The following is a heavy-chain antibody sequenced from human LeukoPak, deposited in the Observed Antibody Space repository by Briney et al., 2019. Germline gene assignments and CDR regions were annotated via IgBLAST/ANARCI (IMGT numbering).Heavy chain of an antibody. J-gene: IGHJ6*02. CDR1: GGSISSGDYY. Sequence: SQTLSLTCTVSGGSISSGDYYWSWLRQPPGTGLEWIGYIYYSGSTYYNPSLKSRVTISVDTSKNQFSLKLSSVTAADTAVYYCARFHYYDSSGYPDYYYYGMDVWGQGTTVTVSS. D-gene: IGHD3-22*01. CDR2: IYYSGST. CDR3: ARFHYYDSSGYPDYYYYGMDV. V-gene: IGHV4-30-4*01.